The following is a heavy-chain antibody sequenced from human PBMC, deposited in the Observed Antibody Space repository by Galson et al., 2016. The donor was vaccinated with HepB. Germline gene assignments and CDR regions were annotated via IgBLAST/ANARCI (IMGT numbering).Heavy chain of an antibody. CDR3: AREAIAAAGTHDAFDI. D-gene: IGHD6-13*01. CDR2: ISSDGTST. CDR1: GFTFSGYT. Sequence: SLRLSCAASGFTFSGYTMNWVRQAPGKGLEWVSHISSDGTSTQYADSVKGRFTISRDNAKNSLYLQMTSLRDEDTGLYFCAREAIAAAGTHDAFDIWGQGTMVTVCS. J-gene: IGHJ3*02. V-gene: IGHV3-48*02.